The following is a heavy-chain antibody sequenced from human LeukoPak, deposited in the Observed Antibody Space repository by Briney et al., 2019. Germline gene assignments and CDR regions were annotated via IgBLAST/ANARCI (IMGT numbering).Heavy chain of an antibody. D-gene: IGHD6-19*01. V-gene: IGHV3-30*18. J-gene: IGHJ4*02. Sequence: GGSLRLSCAASGFTFSSYGMHWVRQAPGKGLEWVAVISYDGSNKYYADSVKGRFTISRDNSKNTLYLQMNSLRAEDTAVYYCAKAIAVAFVFDYWGQGTLVTVSS. CDR3: AKAIAVAFVFDY. CDR1: GFTFSSYG. CDR2: ISYDGSNK.